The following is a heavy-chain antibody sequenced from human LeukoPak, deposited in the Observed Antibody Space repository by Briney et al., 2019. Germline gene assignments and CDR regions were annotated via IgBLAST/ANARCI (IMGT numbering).Heavy chain of an antibody. V-gene: IGHV3-74*01. D-gene: IGHD2-2*01. Sequence: GGSLRLSCAASGFTSSSYEMNWVRQAPGKGLVGVSRINSDGSSTSYADSVKGRFTISRDNAKNTLYLQMNSLRTEDTAVYYCARDGYCSSTSCYYFDYWGQGTLVTVSS. CDR3: ARDGYCSSTSCYYFDY. J-gene: IGHJ4*02. CDR2: INSDGSST. CDR1: GFTSSSYE.